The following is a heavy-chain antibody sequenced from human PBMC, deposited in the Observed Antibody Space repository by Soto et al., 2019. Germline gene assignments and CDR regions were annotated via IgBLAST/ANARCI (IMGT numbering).Heavy chain of an antibody. D-gene: IGHD6-13*01. Sequence: QVQLVESGGGVVQPGRSLRLSCAASGFTFSTHAMHWVRQAPGKGLECVAIVSFDGSNKYYADSVKGRFTISRDNSKNSLYLQMIGLTPEDTAFYYCASDHTGITTAGGGRIDHWGQGTLVTVSS. V-gene: IGHV3-30-3*01. CDR2: VSFDGSNK. J-gene: IGHJ4*02. CDR1: GFTFSTHA. CDR3: ASDHTGITTAGGGRIDH.